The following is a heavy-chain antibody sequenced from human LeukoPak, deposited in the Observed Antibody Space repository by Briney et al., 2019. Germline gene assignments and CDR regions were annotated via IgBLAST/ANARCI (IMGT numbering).Heavy chain of an antibody. Sequence: GGSLRLSCAASGFTFSSYSMNWVRQAPGKGLEWVSSISSSSSYIYYADSVKGRFTISRDNAKNSLYLQMNSLRAEDTAVYYCARDYDFWSGTSGDYGMDVWGQGTTVTVSS. CDR1: GFTFSSYS. V-gene: IGHV3-21*01. CDR3: ARDYDFWSGTSGDYGMDV. J-gene: IGHJ6*02. CDR2: ISSSSSYI. D-gene: IGHD3-3*01.